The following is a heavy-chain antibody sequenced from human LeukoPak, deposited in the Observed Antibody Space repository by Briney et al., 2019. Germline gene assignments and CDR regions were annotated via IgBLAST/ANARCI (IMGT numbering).Heavy chain of an antibody. J-gene: IGHJ4*02. Sequence: PSETLSLTCTVSRGSINSYCWSWIRQPPGKGLEWIAYICYNGNTKNNPSLNSRVTISVDMSKNQFSLNLNSVTAADTAVYYCARHPSWPDYGGALDYWGQGTLVIVSS. CDR3: ARHPSWPDYGGALDY. CDR1: RGSINSYC. D-gene: IGHD4-23*01. V-gene: IGHV4-59*08. CDR2: ICYNGNT.